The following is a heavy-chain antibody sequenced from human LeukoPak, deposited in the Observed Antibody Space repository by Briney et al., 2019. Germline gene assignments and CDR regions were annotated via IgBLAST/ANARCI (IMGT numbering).Heavy chain of an antibody. J-gene: IGHJ4*02. V-gene: IGHV3-21*01. CDR3: AREGYGDYALDY. CDR2: ISSTSDYI. D-gene: IGHD4-17*01. CDR1: GFTFTDYS. Sequence: PGGSLRLSCAASGFTFTDYSVNWVRQTPRRGLEWVSCISSTSDYIYYADSVKGRFTISRDNAKNSLYLQMNSLRAEDTAVYYCAREGYGDYALDYWGQGTLVTVSS.